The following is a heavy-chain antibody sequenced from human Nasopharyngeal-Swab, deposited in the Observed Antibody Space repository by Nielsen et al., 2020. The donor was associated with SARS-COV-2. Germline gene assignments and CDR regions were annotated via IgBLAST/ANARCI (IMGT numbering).Heavy chain of an antibody. CDR3: ARTAIEGGYYRGDAFDI. D-gene: IGHD3-22*01. CDR1: GYRFISYW. Sequence: KVSCKGSGYRFISYWIGWVRQMPGKGLVWMGIIYPGDSDTRYSPSFQGQVTISADKSINTAYLQWSSLKASDTATYYCARTAIEGGYYRGDAFDIWGQGTMVTVSS. J-gene: IGHJ3*02. CDR2: IYPGDSDT. V-gene: IGHV5-51*01.